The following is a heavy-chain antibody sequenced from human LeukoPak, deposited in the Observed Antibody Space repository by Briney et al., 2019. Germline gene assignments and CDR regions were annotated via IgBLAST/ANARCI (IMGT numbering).Heavy chain of an antibody. D-gene: IGHD4-23*01. CDR3: GGGSWYFDL. CDR2: INHSGST. J-gene: IGHJ2*01. V-gene: IGHV4-34*01. CDR1: GGSFSGYY. Sequence: PSETLSPTCAVYGGSFSGYYWSWIRQPPGKGLEWIGEINHSGSTNYNPSLKSRVTISVDTSKNQFSLKLSSVTAADTAVYYCGGGSWYFDLWGRGTLVTVSS.